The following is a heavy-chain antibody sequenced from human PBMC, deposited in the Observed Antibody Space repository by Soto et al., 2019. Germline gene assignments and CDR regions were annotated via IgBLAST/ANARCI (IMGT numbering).Heavy chain of an antibody. CDR3: ARVWVVPATDPYYYYYGMDV. CDR1: GYSFTSYW. D-gene: IGHD2-2*01. Sequence: PGESLKISCKGSGYSFTSYWISWVRQMPGKGLEWMGRIDPSDSYTNYSPSFQGHVTISADKSISTAYLQWSSLKASDTAMYYCARVWVVPATDPYYYYYGMDVWGQGTTVTVS. V-gene: IGHV5-10-1*01. CDR2: IDPSDSYT. J-gene: IGHJ6*02.